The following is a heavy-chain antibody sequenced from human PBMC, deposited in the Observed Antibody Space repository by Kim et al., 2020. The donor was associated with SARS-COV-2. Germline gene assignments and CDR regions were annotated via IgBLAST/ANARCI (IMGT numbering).Heavy chain of an antibody. CDR2: INAGNGNT. D-gene: IGHD6-13*01. Sequence: ASVKVSCKASGYTFTSYAMHWVRQAPGQRLEWMGWINAGNGNTKYSQKLQGRVTITRDTSASTAYMELSSLRSEDTAVYYCARGCFRYSSKTPQQRYNWFDPWGQGTLVTVSS. CDR3: ARGCFRYSSKTPQQRYNWFDP. CDR1: GYTFTSYA. V-gene: IGHV1-3*01. J-gene: IGHJ5*02.